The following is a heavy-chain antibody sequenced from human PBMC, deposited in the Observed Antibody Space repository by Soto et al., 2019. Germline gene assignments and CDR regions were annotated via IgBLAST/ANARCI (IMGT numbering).Heavy chain of an antibody. CDR2: IHHRGDT. V-gene: IGHV4-39*01. D-gene: IGHD3-9*01. CDR1: GASISTNHHN. CDR3: ARVPTGYPNWFDT. Sequence: QVQLQGSGPGLVRPSETLSLTRTVSGASISTNHHNWAWVRQPPGKGLEWMRNIHHRGDTYFNPSLGSRLSLSVDTSKNQFSLKLTSVPAADTAVYYCARVPTGYPNWFDTWGQGTLVTVSS. J-gene: IGHJ5*02.